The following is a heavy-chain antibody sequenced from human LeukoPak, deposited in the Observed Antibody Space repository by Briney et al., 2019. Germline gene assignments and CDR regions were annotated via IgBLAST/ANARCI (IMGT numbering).Heavy chain of an antibody. Sequence: PSETLSLTCTVSGGSISSGTYYWGWIRQPPGKGLEWIGSIYHSGSTYYNPSLKSRVTMSVDTSKNQFSLKLSSVTAADTAVYYCARDVYYYDSSGSRYFDYWGQGTLVTVSS. CDR1: GGSISSGTYY. D-gene: IGHD3-22*01. J-gene: IGHJ4*02. V-gene: IGHV4-39*07. CDR3: ARDVYYYDSSGSRYFDY. CDR2: IYHSGST.